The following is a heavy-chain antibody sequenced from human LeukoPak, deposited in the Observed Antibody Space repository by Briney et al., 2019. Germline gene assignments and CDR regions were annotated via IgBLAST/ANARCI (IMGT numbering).Heavy chain of an antibody. D-gene: IGHD3-10*01. CDR1: GFTFSSYA. Sequence: PGGSLRLSCVASGFTFSSYAVSGFRQAPGKGLEWVSTVGRSGADTYYADSVRGRFTISKDSSKNTLQMNSLSAEDTAIYYCVKHSGGVYGNSDYWGQGILVTVSS. V-gene: IGHV3-23*01. J-gene: IGHJ4*02. CDR3: VKHSGGVYGNSDY. CDR2: VGRSGADT.